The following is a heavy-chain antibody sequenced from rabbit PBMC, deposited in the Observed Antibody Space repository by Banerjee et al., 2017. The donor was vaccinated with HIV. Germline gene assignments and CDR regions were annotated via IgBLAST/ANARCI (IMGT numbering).Heavy chain of an antibody. CDR3: ASTSDWGLRGFDP. Sequence: QSLVESGGDLVQPEGSLTLTCKASGFSFSSGYDMCWVRQAPGKGLEWIGCIYTGSSGNTYYASWAKGRFTISKTSSTTVTLQMTSLTAADTATYFCASTSDWGLRGFDPWGPGTLVTVS. J-gene: IGHJ2*01. D-gene: IGHD4-1*01. CDR1: GFSFSSGYD. CDR2: IYTGSSGNT. V-gene: IGHV1S40*01.